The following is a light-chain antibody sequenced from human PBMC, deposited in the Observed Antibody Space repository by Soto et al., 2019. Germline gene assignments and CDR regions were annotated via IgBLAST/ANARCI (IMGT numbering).Light chain of an antibody. J-gene: IGKJ1*01. CDR2: DSS. Sequence: EIVLTQSPATLSFSPGERATLSCRASQSVSSYLAWYQQKPGQAPRLLIYDSSNRAAGIPARFSGSGSGTYSSLTISILEPEDFAVYYCQQRSNWPRTFGQGTKVEIK. CDR3: QQRSNWPRT. CDR1: QSVSSY. V-gene: IGKV3-11*01.